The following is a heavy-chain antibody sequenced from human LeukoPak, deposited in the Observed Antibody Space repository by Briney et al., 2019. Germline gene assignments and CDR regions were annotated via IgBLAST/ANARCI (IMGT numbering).Heavy chain of an antibody. CDR3: ARTRITIFGVVNYYYYGMGV. CDR2: INPSGGST. J-gene: IGHJ6*02. CDR1: GYTFTSYY. Sequence: ASVKVSCKASGYTFTSYYMHWVRQAPGQGLEWMGIINPSGGSTSYAQKFQGRVTMTRDTSTSTVYMELSSLRSEDTAVYYCARTRITIFGVVNYYYYGMGVWGQGTTVTVSS. V-gene: IGHV1-46*01. D-gene: IGHD3-3*01.